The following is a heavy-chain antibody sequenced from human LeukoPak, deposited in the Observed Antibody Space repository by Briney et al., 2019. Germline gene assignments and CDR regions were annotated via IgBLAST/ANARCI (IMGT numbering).Heavy chain of an antibody. J-gene: IGHJ4*02. D-gene: IGHD1-14*01. CDR2: TSPEGSEQ. Sequence: GGSLRLSCVAPGFPFSRNAMHWVRQPPGKGLGWVAVTSPEGSEQYYADSVKGRFTISRDNSKNTVFLQMNSLTAEDTALHSCFTGSDFYYDSWGQGTLVTVSS. CDR1: GFPFSRNA. V-gene: IGHV3-30*01. CDR3: FTGSDFYYDS.